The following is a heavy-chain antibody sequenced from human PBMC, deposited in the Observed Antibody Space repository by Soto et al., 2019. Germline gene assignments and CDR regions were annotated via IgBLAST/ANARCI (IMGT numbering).Heavy chain of an antibody. Sequence: QVQLVQSGAEVKKPGSSVKVSCKASGGTFSSYTISWVRQAPGQGLEWMGRIIPILGIANYAQKFQGRVTITADKSTSTAYMELSSLRSEDTAVYYCASTVTQTEFDYWGQGTLVTVSS. CDR2: IIPILGIA. CDR1: GGTFSSYT. J-gene: IGHJ4*02. V-gene: IGHV1-69*02. CDR3: ASTVTQTEFDY. D-gene: IGHD4-17*01.